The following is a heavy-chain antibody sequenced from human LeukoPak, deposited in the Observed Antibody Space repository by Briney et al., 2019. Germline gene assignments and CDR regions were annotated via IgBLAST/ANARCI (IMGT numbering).Heavy chain of an antibody. J-gene: IGHJ6*04. CDR3: TELGITMIGGV. CDR1: GFTFSSYA. CDR2: ISGSGGST. V-gene: IGHV3-23*01. D-gene: IGHD3-10*02. Sequence: GGSLRLSCAASGFTFSSYAMSWVRQAPGKGLEWVSAISGSGGSTYYADSVKGRFTISRDNAKNSLYLQMNSLRAEDTAVYYCTELGITMIGGVWGKGTTVTISS.